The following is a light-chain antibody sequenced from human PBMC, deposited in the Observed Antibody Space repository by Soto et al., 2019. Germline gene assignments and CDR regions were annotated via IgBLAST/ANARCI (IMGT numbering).Light chain of an antibody. CDR2: TND. CDR3: AVGDYSLSGHV. J-gene: IGLJ1*01. Sequence: QSALTQPPSASGTPGQTVTISCSGSSSNIGTSSVHWYKHLPGTAPKPLIYTNDQRPSGVPDRFSGSKSGTSASLAISGLQSEDESDYYCAVGDYSLSGHVFGAVSMLPVL. V-gene: IGLV1-44*01. CDR1: SSNIGTSS.